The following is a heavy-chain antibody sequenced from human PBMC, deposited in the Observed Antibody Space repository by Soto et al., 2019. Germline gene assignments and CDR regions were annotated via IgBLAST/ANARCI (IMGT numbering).Heavy chain of an antibody. V-gene: IGHV4-59*01. CDR1: GGSISSYY. CDR3: ARNGKAGFGENWFDP. CDR2: IYYSGST. J-gene: IGHJ5*02. Sequence: QVQLQESGPGLVKPSETLSLTCTVSGGSISSYYWSWIRQPPGKGLEWIGYIYYSGSTNYNPSLKSRVTISVDTSKNQFSLKLSSVTAADTAVYYCARNGKAGFGENWFDPWGQGTLVTVSS. D-gene: IGHD3-10*01.